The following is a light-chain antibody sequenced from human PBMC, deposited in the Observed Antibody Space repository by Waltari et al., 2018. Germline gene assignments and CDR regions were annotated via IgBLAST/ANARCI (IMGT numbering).Light chain of an antibody. Sequence: QSALTQPASVSGSLGQSINISCSGTNSDIGGYNSVSWYQQHPGEAPRLLVFDVSTRPSGVSSRFSAIKSGTTASLTITGLQAEDEADYYCCAKTSSTAAIVCGGGTTLTVL. V-gene: IGLV2-14*03. CDR2: DVS. J-gene: IGLJ3*02. CDR3: CAKTSSTAAIV. CDR1: NSDIGGYNS.